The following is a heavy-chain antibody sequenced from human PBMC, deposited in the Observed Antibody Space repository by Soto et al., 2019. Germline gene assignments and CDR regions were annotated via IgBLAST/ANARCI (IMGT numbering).Heavy chain of an antibody. J-gene: IGHJ6*02. CDR1: GSNFSTYW. Sequence: SGGSLRLSCAASGSNFSTYWMSWVRQAPGKGLEWVANIKQDGSERYYVDNVKGRFTISRDNAKNSLYLQMNSLRAEDTAVYYCARVRTENYYGMDVWGQGTTVTVSS. V-gene: IGHV3-7*05. CDR2: IKQDGSER. CDR3: ARVRTENYYGMDV.